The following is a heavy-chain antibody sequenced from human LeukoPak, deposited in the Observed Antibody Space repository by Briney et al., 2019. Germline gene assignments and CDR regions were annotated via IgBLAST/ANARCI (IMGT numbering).Heavy chain of an antibody. CDR3: ARDYGLGYCSGGSCHKGVDY. D-gene: IGHD2-15*01. J-gene: IGHJ4*02. CDR1: GFTFSSYA. CDR2: INGIGGST. V-gene: IGHV3-23*01. Sequence: GGSLRLSCAASGFTFSSYAMSWVRQAPGKGLEWVSAINGIGGSTYYADSVKGRFTISRDNAKNSLYLQMNSLRAEDTAVYYCARDYGLGYCSGGSCHKGVDYWGQGTLVTVSS.